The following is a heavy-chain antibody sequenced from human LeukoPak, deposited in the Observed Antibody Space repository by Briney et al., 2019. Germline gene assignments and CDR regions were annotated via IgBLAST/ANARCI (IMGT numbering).Heavy chain of an antibody. V-gene: IGHV3-23*01. CDR2: ISGSGGST. D-gene: IGHD1-26*01. CDR1: GFTFSSYV. Sequence: GGSLRLSCAVSGFTFSSYVMSWVRQAPGKGLEWVSAISGSGGSTYYADSVKGRFTISRDNSKNTLYLQMNSLRAEDTAVYYCAKLAFDGSYPLDYWGQGTLVTVSS. J-gene: IGHJ4*02. CDR3: AKLAFDGSYPLDY.